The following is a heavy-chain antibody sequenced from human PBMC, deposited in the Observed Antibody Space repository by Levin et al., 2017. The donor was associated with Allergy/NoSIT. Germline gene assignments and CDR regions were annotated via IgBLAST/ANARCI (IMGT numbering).Heavy chain of an antibody. CDR1: GGSIRGYY. Sequence: SQTLSLPCSVSGGSIRGYYWTWIRQPPGKGLEWIANMYSSANINYNPSLKSRVTISLDTSKKVISLKMRSLTDADTAVYFCARGTHDSQSSGYYYFDSWGHGTLVTVSS. CDR2: MYSSANI. V-gene: IGHV4-59*01. CDR3: ARGTHDSQSSGYYYFDS. D-gene: IGHD3-22*01. J-gene: IGHJ4*01.